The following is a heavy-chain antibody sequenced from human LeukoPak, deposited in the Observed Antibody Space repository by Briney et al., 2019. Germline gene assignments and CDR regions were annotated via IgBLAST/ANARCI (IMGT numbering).Heavy chain of an antibody. V-gene: IGHV6-1*01. D-gene: IGHD3-16*01. CDR2: TYYRSKWYT. J-gene: IGHJ4*02. CDR3: AVSTFGFLKH. Sequence: QTLSLTCAISGASVSSNSAAWNWIRQSPSRGLEWLGRTYYRSKWYTDMAVFTKCRITINPDTSKNQFSLQLNSVTPEDTAVYCCAVSTFGFLKHWGQGTLVTVSS. CDR1: GASVSSNSAA.